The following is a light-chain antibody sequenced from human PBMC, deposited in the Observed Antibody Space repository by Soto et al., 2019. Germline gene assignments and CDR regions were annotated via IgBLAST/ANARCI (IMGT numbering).Light chain of an antibody. Sequence: DIQMTQSPSSLSAFVGDRVTITCRASQDIDNFLAWYQQKPGKVPKLLIYAASTFQSGVPSRFSGSGSGTDFTLTISSLQPEDVATYYCQKCKVAPFTFGRGTKVDIK. J-gene: IGKJ4*01. CDR1: QDIDNF. CDR3: QKCKVAPFT. V-gene: IGKV1-27*01. CDR2: AAS.